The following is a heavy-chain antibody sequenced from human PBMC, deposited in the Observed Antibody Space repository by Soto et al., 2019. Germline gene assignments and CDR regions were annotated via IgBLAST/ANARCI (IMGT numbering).Heavy chain of an antibody. D-gene: IGHD2-15*01. CDR2: INPSGGST. CDR3: ARVYCSGGSCYSVDY. CDR1: GYTFPSHY. J-gene: IGHJ4*02. V-gene: IGHV1-46*03. Sequence: ASVKVSRNASGYTFPSHYMHWVRQAPGQGLEWMGIINPSGGSTSYAQKFQGRVTMTRDTSTSTVYMELSSLRSEDTAVYYCARVYCSGGSCYSVDYWGQGTLVTVSS.